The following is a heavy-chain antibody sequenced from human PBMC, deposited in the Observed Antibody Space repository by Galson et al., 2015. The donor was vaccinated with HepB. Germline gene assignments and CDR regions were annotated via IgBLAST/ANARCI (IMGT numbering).Heavy chain of an antibody. CDR1: GFTFSSYA. CDR3: ARGRASTVTTGFYFDY. D-gene: IGHD4-17*01. Sequence: SLRLSCAASGFTFSSYAMRWVRQAPGKGLEYVSAISSNGGSTYYADSVKGRFTISRDNSKNTLYLQMGSLRAEDMAVYYCARGRASTVTTGFYFDYWGQGTLVTVSS. CDR2: ISSNGGST. V-gene: IGHV3-64*02. J-gene: IGHJ4*02.